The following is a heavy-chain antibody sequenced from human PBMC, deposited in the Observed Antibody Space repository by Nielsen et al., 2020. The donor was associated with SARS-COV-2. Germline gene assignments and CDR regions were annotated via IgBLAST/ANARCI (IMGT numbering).Heavy chain of an antibody. CDR1: GFTFDDYA. D-gene: IGHD3-10*01. V-gene: IGHV3-9*01. CDR2: ISWNSGSI. Sequence: GGSLRLSCAASGFTFDDYAMHWVRQAPGKGLEWVSGISWNSGSIGYADSVKGRFIISRDNAKNSLYLQMNSLRAEDTALYYCAKVTGSWDYYGMDVWGQGTTVTVSS. CDR3: AKVTGSWDYYGMDV. J-gene: IGHJ6*02.